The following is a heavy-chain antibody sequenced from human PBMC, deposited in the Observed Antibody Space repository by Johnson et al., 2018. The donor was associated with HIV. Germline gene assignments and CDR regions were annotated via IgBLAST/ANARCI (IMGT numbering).Heavy chain of an antibody. CDR1: GFTISTFW. CDR2: ISGDGCSS. D-gene: IGHD6-19*01. CDR3: ARGGSSGWSGFLAFDI. J-gene: IGHJ3*02. Sequence: EVQLVESGGALVQPGGSLRLSCEVSGFTISTFWMHWVRQVPGKGLMWVSRISGDGCSSSYADSVKGRFTISRDGSKNTLFLQMNSLRAEDTAVYYCARGGSSGWSGFLAFDIWGQGTMVTVSS. V-gene: IGHV3-74*02.